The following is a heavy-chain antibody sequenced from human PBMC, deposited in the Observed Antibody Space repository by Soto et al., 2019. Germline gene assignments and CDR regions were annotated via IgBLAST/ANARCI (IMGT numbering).Heavy chain of an antibody. CDR1: GYTFTDYY. CDR2: INPNTGGT. Sequence: GASVKVSCKASGYTFTDYYLHWVRQAPGQGLEWMGWINPNTGGTNYAQKLQGRVTMTRDTSTSTVYMELSSLRSEDTAVYYCARDPGIAARRYFDYWGQGTLVTVSS. V-gene: IGHV1-2*02. CDR3: ARDPGIAARRYFDY. D-gene: IGHD6-6*01. J-gene: IGHJ4*02.